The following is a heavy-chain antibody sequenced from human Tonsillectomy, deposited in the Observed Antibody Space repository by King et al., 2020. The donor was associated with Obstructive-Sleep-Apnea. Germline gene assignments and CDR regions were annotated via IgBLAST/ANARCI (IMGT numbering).Heavy chain of an antibody. CDR3: AREDKWLDFAYFDY. CDR2: IYTSGST. D-gene: IGHD6-19*01. CDR1: GGSISSYY. J-gene: IGHJ4*02. V-gene: IGHV4-4*07. Sequence: MQLQESGPGLVKPSETLSLTCTVSGGSISSYYWSWIRQPAGKGLEWIGRIYTSGSTNYNPSLKSRVTMSVDTSKNQFSLKLSSVTAADTAVYYCAREDKWLDFAYFDYWGQGTLVTVSS.